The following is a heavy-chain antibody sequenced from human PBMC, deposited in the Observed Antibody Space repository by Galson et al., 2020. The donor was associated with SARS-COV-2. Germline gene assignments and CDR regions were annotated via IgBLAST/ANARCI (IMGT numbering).Heavy chain of an antibody. CDR2: INHSGST. CDR1: GGSFSGYY. Sequence: ETSETLSLTCAVYGGSFSGYYWSWIRQPPGKGLEWIGEINHSGSTNYNPSLKSRFTISVDTSKNQFSLTLSSWTAADTAVYYCVRDSSWVGYYYYGMDGWGQGTTVTVSS. D-gene: IGHD3-22*01. V-gene: IGHV4-34*01. J-gene: IGHJ6*02. CDR3: VRDSSWVGYYYYGMDG.